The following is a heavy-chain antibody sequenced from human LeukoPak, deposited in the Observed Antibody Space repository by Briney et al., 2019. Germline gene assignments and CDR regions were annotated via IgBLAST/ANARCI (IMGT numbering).Heavy chain of an antibody. CDR2: IYNSGIT. J-gene: IGHJ6*03. D-gene: IGHD6-13*01. V-gene: IGHV4-59*11. CDR3: ARDHLPAAAPGYYMDV. CDR1: GGSISSHF. Sequence: PSETLSLTCTVSGGSISSHFWSWIRQFPGKGLEWIGYIYNSGITNYNPSLKSRVTMSVDTSKNQFSLMLRSVTAADTAVYYCARDHLPAAAPGYYMDVWGKGTTVTVSS.